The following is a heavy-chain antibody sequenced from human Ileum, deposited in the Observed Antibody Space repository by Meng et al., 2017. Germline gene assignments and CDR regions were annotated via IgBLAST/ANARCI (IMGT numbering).Heavy chain of an antibody. CDR1: GDSFTDYY. V-gene: IGHV4-34*01. Sequence: QVQLQQWGPGLVKPSETLSLTCNVYGDSFTDYYWNWIRQPPGKGLEWIGEIHYSGSTNYNPSLESRVTISEDTSQKQFSLRLSSVTAADTAVYYCARRIRGGSYLGWGQGTLVTVSS. J-gene: IGHJ4*02. CDR3: ARRIRGGSYLG. D-gene: IGHD1-26*01. CDR2: IHYSGST.